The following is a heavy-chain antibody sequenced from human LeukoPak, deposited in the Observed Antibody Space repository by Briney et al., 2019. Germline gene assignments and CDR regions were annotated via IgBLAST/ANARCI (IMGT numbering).Heavy chain of an antibody. D-gene: IGHD1-26*01. CDR1: GLSVRSNY. CDR3: ARTDMNGGSYYNFDS. V-gene: IGHV3-48*02. Sequence: GGSLRLSCAASGLSVRSNYMSWVRQAPGKGLEWVSYISSSSGTIFYADSVKGRFSISRDNAKNSLYLQMNSLRDEDTAVYYCARTDMNGGSYYNFDSWGQGTLVTVSS. CDR2: ISSSSGTI. J-gene: IGHJ4*02.